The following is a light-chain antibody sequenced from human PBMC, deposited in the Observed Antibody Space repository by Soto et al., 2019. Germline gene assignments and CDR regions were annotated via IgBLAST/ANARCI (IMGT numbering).Light chain of an antibody. CDR1: QSISSW. V-gene: IGKV1-5*03. CDR2: KAS. CDR3: QQYNSYSLT. Sequence: DIQMTQSPSTLSASVGDRVNITCRGSQSISSWLAWYQQKPGKAPKLLIYKASSLESGVPSRFSGSGSGTEFTLTISSLQPDDFATYYCQQYNSYSLTFGGGTKVEIK. J-gene: IGKJ4*01.